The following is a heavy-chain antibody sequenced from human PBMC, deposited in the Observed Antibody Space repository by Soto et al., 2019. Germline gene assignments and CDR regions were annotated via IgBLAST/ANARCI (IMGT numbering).Heavy chain of an antibody. Sequence: QVQLVESGGGVVQPGRSLRLSCAASGFTFSSYAMDWVRQAPGKGLEWVAVISYDGSNKYYADSVKGRFTISRDNSKNALYLQMNSLRAEDTAVYYFARVGIGWYTDAFDIWGQGTMVTVSS. D-gene: IGHD6-19*01. V-gene: IGHV3-30-3*01. CDR3: ARVGIGWYTDAFDI. CDR2: ISYDGSNK. J-gene: IGHJ3*02. CDR1: GFTFSSYA.